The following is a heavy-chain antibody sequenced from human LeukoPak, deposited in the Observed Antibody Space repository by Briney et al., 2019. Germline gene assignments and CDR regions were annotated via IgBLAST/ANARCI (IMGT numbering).Heavy chain of an antibody. D-gene: IGHD3-10*01. CDR2: MNPNSGNT. J-gene: IGHJ4*02. CDR1: GYTFTGYD. Sequence: ASVKVSCKASGYTFTGYDINWVRQATGQGLEWMGWMNPNSGNTGYAQKFQGRVTMTRNTSISTAYMELSSLRSEDTAVYYCARGTGYYYGSGSYSHFDYWGQGTLVTVSS. V-gene: IGHV1-8*01. CDR3: ARGTGYYYGSGSYSHFDY.